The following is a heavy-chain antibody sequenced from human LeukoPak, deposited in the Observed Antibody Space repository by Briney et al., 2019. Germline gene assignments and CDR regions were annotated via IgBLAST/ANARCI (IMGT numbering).Heavy chain of an antibody. D-gene: IGHD3-3*01. CDR1: GFTLSSYA. CDR3: ARGPYYDFWSGEKVYYYYMDV. Sequence: GGSLRLSCAASGFTLSSYAMSWVRQAPGKGLEWVSATSSSDAGTYYAESVRGRFTISRDNSKNTLFLQMNSLRAEDTAVYYCARGPYYDFWSGEKVYYYYMDVWGKGTTVTVSS. V-gene: IGHV3-23*01. J-gene: IGHJ6*03. CDR2: TSSSDAGT.